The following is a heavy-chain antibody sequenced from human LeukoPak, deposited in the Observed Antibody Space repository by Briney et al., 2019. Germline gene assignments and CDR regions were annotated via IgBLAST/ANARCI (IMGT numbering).Heavy chain of an antibody. CDR2: IYPGDSDT. V-gene: IGHV5-51*01. J-gene: IGHJ4*02. CDR1: GYSFSSYW. D-gene: IGHD3-9*01. CDR3: TRSPDIDILPGYSRYYFDY. Sequence: GESLKISCKGSGYSFSSYWIGWVRQMPGKGLEWMGIIYPGDSDTRYSPSFQGQVTISADKSISTAYLQWSSLKASDTAIYYCTRSPDIDILPGYSRYYFDYWGQGTLVTVSS.